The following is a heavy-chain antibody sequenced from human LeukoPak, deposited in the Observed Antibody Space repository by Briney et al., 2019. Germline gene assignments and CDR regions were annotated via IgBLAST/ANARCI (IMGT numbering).Heavy chain of an antibody. CDR1: GGSISSSSYY. CDR3: ARVWLENLLNWFDP. Sequence: SETLSLTCTVSGGSISSSSYYWGWIRQPPGKGLEWIGSIYYSGSTYYNPSLKSRVTISVDTSKNQFSLKLSSVTAADTAVYYCARVWLENLLNWFDPWGQGTLVTVSS. J-gene: IGHJ5*02. V-gene: IGHV4-39*07. CDR2: IYYSGST. D-gene: IGHD6-19*01.